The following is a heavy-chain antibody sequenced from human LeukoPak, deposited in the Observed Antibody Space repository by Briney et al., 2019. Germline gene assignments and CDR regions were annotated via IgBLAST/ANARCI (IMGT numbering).Heavy chain of an antibody. J-gene: IGHJ5*02. Sequence: SETLSLTCAVYGGSFSGYYWSWIRQPPGKWLEWIGEINHSGSTNYNPSLKSRVTISVDTSKNQFSLKLSSVTAADTAVYYCARRGNRFYLPNWFDPWGQGTLVSVSS. CDR3: ARRGNRFYLPNWFDP. CDR1: GGSFSGYY. CDR2: INHSGST. V-gene: IGHV4-34*01. D-gene: IGHD1-14*01.